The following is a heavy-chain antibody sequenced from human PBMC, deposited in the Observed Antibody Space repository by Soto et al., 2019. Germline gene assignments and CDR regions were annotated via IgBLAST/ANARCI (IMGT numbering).Heavy chain of an antibody. V-gene: IGHV1-24*01. CDR1: GYTLTELS. Sequence: ASVKVSCKASGYTLTELSMHWVRQAPGKGLEWMGGFDPEDGETIYAQKFQGRVTMTEDTSTDTAYMELSSLRSEDTAVYYCATDPKGQLQFDYWGQGTLVTVSS. CDR2: FDPEDGET. J-gene: IGHJ4*02. CDR3: ATDPKGQLQFDY.